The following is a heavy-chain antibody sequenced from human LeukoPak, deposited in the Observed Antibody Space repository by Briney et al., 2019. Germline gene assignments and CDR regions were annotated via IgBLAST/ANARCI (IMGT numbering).Heavy chain of an antibody. V-gene: IGHV3-23*01. CDR2: ISGSGGNT. D-gene: IGHD3-22*01. CDR1: GFTFSSYG. J-gene: IGHJ4*02. CDR3: AKDSHITMILVAEWGFDY. Sequence: GGSLRLSCAASGFTFSSYGMHWVRQAPGKGLEWVSAISGSGGNTYYADSVKGRFTISRDNSKNTLYLQVNSLRAEDTAVYYCAKDSHITMILVAEWGFDYWGQGTLVTVSS.